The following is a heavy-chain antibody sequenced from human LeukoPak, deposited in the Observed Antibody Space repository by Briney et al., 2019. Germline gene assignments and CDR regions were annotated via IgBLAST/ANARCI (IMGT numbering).Heavy chain of an antibody. CDR2: INPNSGGT. J-gene: IGHJ4*02. D-gene: IGHD3-22*01. V-gene: IGHV1-2*02. Sequence: ASVKVSCKASGYTFTGYYMHWVRQAPGQGLERMRWINPNSGGTNYAQKFQGRVTLTTDTSTSTAYMELRSLRSDDTAVYYCARGPHERSGYPDDWGQGTLVIVSS. CDR3: ARGPHERSGYPDD. CDR1: GYTFTGYY.